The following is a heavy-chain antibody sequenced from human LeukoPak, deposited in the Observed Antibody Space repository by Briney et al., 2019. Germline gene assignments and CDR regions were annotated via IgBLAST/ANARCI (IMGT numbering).Heavy chain of an antibody. CDR2: IYFSGGT. CDR1: GYSISSGYY. J-gene: IGHJ4*02. CDR3: ARYCSSTSCYAGSFDY. D-gene: IGHD2-2*01. V-gene: IGHV4-38-2*02. Sequence: SETLSLTCTVSGYSISSGYYWGWIRQPPGKGLEWIGSIYFSGGTYYNASLKSRVTISVDTSKNQFSLKLSSVTAADTAVYYCARYCSSTSCYAGSFDYWGQGTLVTVSS.